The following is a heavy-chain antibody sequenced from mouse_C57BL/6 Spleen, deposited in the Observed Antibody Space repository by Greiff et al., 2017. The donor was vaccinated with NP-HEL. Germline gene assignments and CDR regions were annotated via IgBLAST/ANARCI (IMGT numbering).Heavy chain of an antibody. CDR2: ICSGGST. V-gene: IGHV2-2*01. Sequence: VQLQQSGPGLVQPSQSLSITCTVSGFSLTSYGVHWVRQSPGKGLEWLGVICSGGSTDYNAAFISRLSISKDNSKSQVFFKMNSLQADDTAIYYCARKGGSNYEGFAYWGQGTLVTVSA. CDR1: GFSLTSYG. CDR3: ARKGGSNYEGFAY. D-gene: IGHD2-5*01. J-gene: IGHJ3*01.